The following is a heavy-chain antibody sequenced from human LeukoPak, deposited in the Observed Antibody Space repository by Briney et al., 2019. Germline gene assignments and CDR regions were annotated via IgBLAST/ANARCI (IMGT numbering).Heavy chain of an antibody. V-gene: IGHV3-11*05. Sequence: GGSLRLSCAASGSTFSDYYMSWIRQAPGKGLEWVSYISSSSSYTNYADSVKGRFTVSRDNAKNSLYLQMNSLRAEDTAVYYCARGVSSSSSFGYWGQGTLVTVSS. CDR1: GSTFSDYY. CDR2: ISSSSSYT. D-gene: IGHD6-13*01. J-gene: IGHJ4*02. CDR3: ARGVSSSSSFGY.